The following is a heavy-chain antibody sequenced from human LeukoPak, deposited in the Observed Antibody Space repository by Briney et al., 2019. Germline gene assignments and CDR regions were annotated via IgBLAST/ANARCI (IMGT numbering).Heavy chain of an antibody. CDR3: ARDVAMLTPDFDY. D-gene: IGHD3-9*01. J-gene: IGHJ4*02. CDR2: ISGSGDTT. Sequence: GGTLRLSCVASGFNFEFHGMSWVRQAPGKGLEWVSAISGSGDTTYYGDSVKGRFAIFRDNSRNMVYMQMNSLRDDDTAVYYCARDVAMLTPDFDYWGQGTLVTVSS. V-gene: IGHV3-23*01. CDR1: GFNFEFHG.